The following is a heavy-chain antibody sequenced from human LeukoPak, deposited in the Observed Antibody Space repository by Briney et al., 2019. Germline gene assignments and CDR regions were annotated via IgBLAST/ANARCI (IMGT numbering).Heavy chain of an antibody. Sequence: SETLSLTCTVSGGSIGSYYWSWIRQPPGKGLEWIGYIYYSWSTNYNPSLKSRVTISIDTSKTQFSLKLSSVTAADTAVYYCARGDCSSASCSFDYWGQGTLVTVSS. CDR3: ARGDCSSASCSFDY. V-gene: IGHV4-59*01. CDR1: GGSIGSYY. D-gene: IGHD2-2*01. CDR2: IYYSWST. J-gene: IGHJ4*02.